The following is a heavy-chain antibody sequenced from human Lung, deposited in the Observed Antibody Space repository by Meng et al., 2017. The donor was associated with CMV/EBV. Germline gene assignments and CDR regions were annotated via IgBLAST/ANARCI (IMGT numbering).Heavy chain of an antibody. D-gene: IGHD6-19*01. Sequence: SETLSLTXSVPGGSISSSSYYWGWIRQPPGKGLEWIGSLYQSGSTFYNPSLKSRVTSSVDTSKNHFSLKLSSVTAADTAVYYCATPRAGYASGWSFDYWGQGALVTFSS. CDR3: ATPRAGYASGWSFDY. CDR2: LYQSGST. V-gene: IGHV4-39*07. J-gene: IGHJ4*02. CDR1: GGSISSSSYY.